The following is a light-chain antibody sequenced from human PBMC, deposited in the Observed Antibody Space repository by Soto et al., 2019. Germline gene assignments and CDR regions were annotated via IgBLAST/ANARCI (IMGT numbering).Light chain of an antibody. V-gene: IGKV1-9*01. CDR1: QGFSSN. Sequence: DIQLTQSPSFLSASVGDRVTITCRASQGFSSNLAWYQQKPGKAPKLLIYAASSLQSGVPSRFSGSGSGTEFTLTISSLQPEDFATYYCQQRNSYPPRTFGVGTKVEIK. J-gene: IGKJ4*01. CDR2: AAS. CDR3: QQRNSYPPRT.